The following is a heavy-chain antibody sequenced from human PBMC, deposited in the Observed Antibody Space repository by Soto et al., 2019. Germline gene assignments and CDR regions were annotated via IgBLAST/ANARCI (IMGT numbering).Heavy chain of an antibody. V-gene: IGHV4-59*01. D-gene: IGHD2-8*01. J-gene: IGHJ6*02. CDR3: ARGHTGAATNQGDVWGQEEYGMDV. CDR2: IYYSGST. Sequence: PSETLSLTCTVSGGSISRYYWSWIRQPPGKGLEWIGYIYYSGSTNYNPSLKSRVTISVDTSKNQFSLKLSSVTAADTAVYYCARGHTGAATNQGDVWGQEEYGMDVWGQGTTVTVSS. CDR1: GGSISRYY.